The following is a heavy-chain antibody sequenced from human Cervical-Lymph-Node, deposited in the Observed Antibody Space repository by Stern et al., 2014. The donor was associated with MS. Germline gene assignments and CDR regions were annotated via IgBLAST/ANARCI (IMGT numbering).Heavy chain of an antibody. CDR3: ARLASGLDC. V-gene: IGHV4-30-4*08. CDR1: GGSISIDDYY. Sequence: VQLVESGPGLVKPSQTLSLTCTVSGGSISIDDYYWSWVRQLPGKGLEWIGYIDYTGSTYYSPSLESRVIMSVETSKNQFSLNLTSVTAADTAVYYCARLASGLDCWGQGTLVTVSS. D-gene: IGHD3-3*01. CDR2: IDYTGST. J-gene: IGHJ4*02.